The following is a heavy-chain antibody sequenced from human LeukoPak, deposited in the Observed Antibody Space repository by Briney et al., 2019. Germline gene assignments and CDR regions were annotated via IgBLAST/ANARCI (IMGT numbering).Heavy chain of an antibody. Sequence: GGSLRLSCAASGFTFSSYWMHWVRQAPGKGLVWVSRIHGDGSGPIYADSVKGRFTISRDNAKNTLYLQMNSLSAAATAVYYCARDGSLPDYWGQGTLFPVSS. J-gene: IGHJ4*02. D-gene: IGHD2-15*01. CDR2: IHGDGSGP. CDR3: ARDGSLPDY. V-gene: IGHV3-74*01. CDR1: GFTFSSYW.